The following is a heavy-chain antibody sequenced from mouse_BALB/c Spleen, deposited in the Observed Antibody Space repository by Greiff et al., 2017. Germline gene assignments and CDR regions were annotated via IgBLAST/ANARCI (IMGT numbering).Heavy chain of an antibody. CDR3: ARGGNYVFVAMDY. CDR1: GYTFTDYN. V-gene: IGHV1-18*01. Sequence: EVQLHQSGPELVKPGASVKIPCKASGYTFTDYNMDWVKQSHGKSLEWIGDINPNNGGTIYNQKFKGKATLTVDKSSSTAYMELRSLTSEDTAVYYCARGGNYVFVAMDYWGQGTSVTVSS. CDR2: INPNNGGT. J-gene: IGHJ4*01. D-gene: IGHD2-1*01.